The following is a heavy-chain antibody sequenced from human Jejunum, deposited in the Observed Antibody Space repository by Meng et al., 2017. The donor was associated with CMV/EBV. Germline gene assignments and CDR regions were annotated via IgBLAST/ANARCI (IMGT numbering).Heavy chain of an antibody. CDR2: ISWDNYRK. CDR1: GFTFDDYA. V-gene: IGHV3-9*01. Sequence: SGFTFDDYAMHWVRQAPGKGLEWVSSISWDNYRKDYADSAKGRFTISRDNAKNSLYLQMNSLRTEDTALYYCAKDMFEGTVTTLDSWGQGTLVTVSS. CDR3: AKDMFEGTVTTLDS. D-gene: IGHD4-17*01. J-gene: IGHJ4*02.